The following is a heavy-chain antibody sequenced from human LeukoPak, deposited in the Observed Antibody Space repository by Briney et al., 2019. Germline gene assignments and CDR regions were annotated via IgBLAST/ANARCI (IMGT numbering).Heavy chain of an antibody. V-gene: IGHV3-23*01. CDR2: ISGSGGST. Sequence: GGSLRLYCAASGFTFSSYAMRWVRQAPGKGLEWVSAISGSGGSTYYADSVKGRFTISRDNSKNTLYLQMNSLRAEDTAVYYCAKENTVTTGKVEYLQHWGQGTLVTVSS. J-gene: IGHJ1*01. CDR1: GFTFSSYA. CDR3: AKENTVTTGKVEYLQH. D-gene: IGHD4-17*01.